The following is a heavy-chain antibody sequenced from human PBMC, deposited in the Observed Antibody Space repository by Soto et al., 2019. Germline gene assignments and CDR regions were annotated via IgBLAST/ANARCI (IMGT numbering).Heavy chain of an antibody. CDR3: ARVEAGHSGSLYDY. D-gene: IGHD1-26*01. CDR2: INAGNGNT. Sequence: ASVKVSCKASGYTFTSYAMHWVRQAPGQRLEWMGWINAGNGNTKYSQKNQGRVTITRDTSASTAYMELSSLRSEDTAVYYCARVEAGHSGSLYDYWGQGTLVTVSS. CDR1: GYTFTSYA. V-gene: IGHV1-3*01. J-gene: IGHJ4*02.